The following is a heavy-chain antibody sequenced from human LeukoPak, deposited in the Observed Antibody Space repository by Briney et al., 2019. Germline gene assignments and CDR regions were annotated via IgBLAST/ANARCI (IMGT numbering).Heavy chain of an antibody. CDR1: GFTFDDYA. CDR3: ARDRCSGGSCYGYYYGMDV. D-gene: IGHD2-15*01. J-gene: IGHJ6*02. V-gene: IGHV3-74*01. Sequence: PGRSLRLSCAASGFTFDDYAMHWVRQAPGKGLVWVSRINSDGSSTSYADSVKGRFTISRDNSKNTLYLQMNSLRAEDTAVYYCARDRCSGGSCYGYYYGMDVWGQGTTVTVSS. CDR2: INSDGSST.